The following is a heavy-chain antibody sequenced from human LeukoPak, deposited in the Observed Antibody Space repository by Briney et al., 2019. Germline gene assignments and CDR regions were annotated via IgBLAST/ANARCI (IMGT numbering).Heavy chain of an antibody. D-gene: IGHD5-24*01. CDR2: INPSGGST. J-gene: IGHJ4*02. CDR1: GYTFTSYY. Sequence: ASVKVSCKASGYTFTSYYMHWVRQAPGQGLGWMGIINPSGGSTSYAQKFQGWVTMTRDTSISTAYMELSRLRSDDTAVYYCAREARDGYNYYFDYWGQGTLVTVSS. CDR3: AREARDGYNYYFDY. V-gene: IGHV1-46*01.